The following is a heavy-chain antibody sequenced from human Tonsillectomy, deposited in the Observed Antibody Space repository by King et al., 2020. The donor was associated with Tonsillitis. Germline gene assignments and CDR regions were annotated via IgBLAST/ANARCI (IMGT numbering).Heavy chain of an antibody. CDR2: IKQDGSEK. Sequence: QLVQSGGGLVQPGGSLRLSCAASGFTFSSYWMSWVRQAPGKGLEWVANIKQDGSEKYYVDSVKGRFTISRDNAKNSLYLQMNSLRAEDTAVYYCARDLVRDYYDSSGYYYYWGQGTLVTVSS. CDR3: ARDLVRDYYDSSGYYYY. J-gene: IGHJ4*02. V-gene: IGHV3-7*01. D-gene: IGHD3-22*01. CDR1: GFTFSSYW.